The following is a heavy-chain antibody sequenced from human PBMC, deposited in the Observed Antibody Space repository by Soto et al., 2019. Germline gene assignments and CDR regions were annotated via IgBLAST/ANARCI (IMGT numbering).Heavy chain of an antibody. Sequence: PGGSLRLSCAASGFTFSSHAMHWVRQAPGKGLEWVAVISYDGSNKYYADSVKGRFTISRDNSKNTLYLQMNSLRAEDTAVYYCARDREYSSSSSTITSFYFDYWGQGTLVTVSS. CDR2: ISYDGSNK. V-gene: IGHV3-30-3*01. CDR1: GFTFSSHA. J-gene: IGHJ4*02. D-gene: IGHD6-6*01. CDR3: ARDREYSSSSSTITSFYFDY.